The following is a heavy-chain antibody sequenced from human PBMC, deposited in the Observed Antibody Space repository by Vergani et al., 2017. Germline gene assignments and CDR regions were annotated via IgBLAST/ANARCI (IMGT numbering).Heavy chain of an antibody. V-gene: IGHV3-48*01. Sequence: EVQLVESGGGLVQPGGSLRLSCAASGFTFSSYSMNWVRQAPGKGLEWVSYISSSSSTIYYADSVKGRFTISRDNAKNSLYLRMNSLRAEDTAVYYCARSKVGYSSCYYFDYWGEGTLVTVSS. D-gene: IGHD5-18*01. CDR2: ISSSSSTI. J-gene: IGHJ4*02. CDR1: GFTFSSYS. CDR3: ARSKVGYSSCYYFDY.